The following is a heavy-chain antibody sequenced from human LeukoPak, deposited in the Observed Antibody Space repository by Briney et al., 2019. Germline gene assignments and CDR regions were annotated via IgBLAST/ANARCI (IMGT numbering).Heavy chain of an antibody. J-gene: IGHJ6*03. D-gene: IGHD4/OR15-4a*01. CDR3: ASGGAGSYYYYYMDV. CDR1: GGTFSSYA. V-gene: IGHV1-69*05. CDR2: IIPIFGTA. Sequence: ASVKVSCKASGGTFSSYAISWVRQAPGQGLEWMGGIIPIFGTANYAQKFQGRATITTDESTSTAYMELSSLRSEDTAMYYCASGGAGSYYYYYMDVWGKGTTVTVSS.